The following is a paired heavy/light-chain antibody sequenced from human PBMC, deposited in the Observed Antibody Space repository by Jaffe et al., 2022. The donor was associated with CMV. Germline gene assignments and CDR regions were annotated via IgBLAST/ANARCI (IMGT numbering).Light chain of an antibody. CDR2: YKSDSDK. J-gene: IGLJ3*02. CDR1: SGVNVGTYR. CDR3: MIWHNSAWV. Sequence: QAVLTQPSSLSASPGASASLTCTLRSGVNVGTYRIYWYQQKPGSPPQYLLKYKSDSDKQQGSGVPSRFSGSKDASANAGILLISGLQSEDEADYYCMIWHNSAWVFGGGTKLTVL. V-gene: IGLV5-45*03.
Heavy chain of an antibody. J-gene: IGHJ6*02. CDR1: GGSISGSTYY. V-gene: IGHV4-39*01. CDR3: ARQDRCSDGGCVFYGMDL. D-gene: IGHD2-15*01. Sequence: QLQLQESGPGLVKPSETLSLTCTVSGGSISGSTYYWGWIRQSPGKGLEWIGTISYSGNTYYNPSLESRVTMSVETSKNQLSLILSSVTVADMAVYYCARQDRCSDGGCVFYGMDLWGQGTTVTVSS. CDR2: ISYSGNT.